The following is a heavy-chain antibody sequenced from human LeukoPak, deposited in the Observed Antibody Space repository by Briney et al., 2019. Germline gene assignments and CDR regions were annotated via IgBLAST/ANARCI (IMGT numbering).Heavy chain of an antibody. J-gene: IGHJ4*02. CDR1: GFTFSNAW. CDR3: ITRGGDGGY. V-gene: IGHV3-15*01. Sequence: PGGSLRLSCAASGFTFSNAWMSWVRQAPGKGLEWVGRITSRSDGGTTDYAAPVKGRFSISRDDSKSTLYLQMNSLKTEDTAVYYCITRGGDGGYWGQGTLVTVSS. CDR2: ITSRSDGGTT. D-gene: IGHD3-10*01.